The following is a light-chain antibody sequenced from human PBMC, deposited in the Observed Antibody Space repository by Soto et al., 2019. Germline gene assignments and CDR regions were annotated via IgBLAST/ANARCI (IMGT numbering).Light chain of an antibody. Sequence: ESVLTQSPGTLSLSPGERATLSCRASQSVTNRYFAWYQQRPGQAPRLLIYGITNRATGIPDRFSGSGSGTDFTLTISRLEPEDSVVYYCQQYSSLPHTFGQGTKVDIK. CDR1: QSVTNRY. CDR3: QQYSSLPHT. CDR2: GIT. V-gene: IGKV3-20*01. J-gene: IGKJ2*01.